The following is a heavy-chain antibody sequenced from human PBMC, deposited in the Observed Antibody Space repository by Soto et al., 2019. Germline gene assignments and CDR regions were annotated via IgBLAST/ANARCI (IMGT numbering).Heavy chain of an antibody. Sequence: ASVKVSFKASGYTFTSYGVSWVRQAPGQGLEWMGWISAYNGNTNYAQKLQGRVTMTTDTSTITAYMELRSLRSDDTAVYYCARQPVAGTAFFDYWGQGTLVTVSS. CDR1: GYTFTSYG. CDR3: ARQPVAGTAFFDY. J-gene: IGHJ4*02. V-gene: IGHV1-18*01. D-gene: IGHD6-19*01. CDR2: ISAYNGNT.